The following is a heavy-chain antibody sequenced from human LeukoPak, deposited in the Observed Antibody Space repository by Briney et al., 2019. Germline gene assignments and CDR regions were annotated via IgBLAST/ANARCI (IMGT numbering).Heavy chain of an antibody. J-gene: IGHJ4*02. Sequence: GGSLRLSCTASGFTFTTYAMHWVRQAPGKGLEWVAVISYDGSNKYYADSVKGRFTISRDNSKNTLYLQMNSLRAEDTAVYYCARVLDGTELDYWGQGTLVTVSS. CDR2: ISYDGSNK. V-gene: IGHV3-30-3*01. D-gene: IGHD1-1*01. CDR1: GFTFTTYA. CDR3: ARVLDGTELDY.